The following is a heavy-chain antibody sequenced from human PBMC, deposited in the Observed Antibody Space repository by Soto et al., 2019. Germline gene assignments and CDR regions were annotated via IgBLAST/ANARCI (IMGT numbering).Heavy chain of an antibody. J-gene: IGHJ3*02. CDR2: IYPGDSDT. D-gene: IGHD3-22*01. CDR3: TRGPYYYDRSERAWPFDI. V-gene: IGHV5-51*01. Sequence: SLRISCQGPGYSFTNYWIGWVRKMPGKGLEWMGIIYPGDSDTRYSPSFQGQVTISADKSINNAYLQRSSLKASDTAMYYCTRGPYYYDRSERAWPFDIWGQGTMVPVSS. CDR1: GYSFTNYW.